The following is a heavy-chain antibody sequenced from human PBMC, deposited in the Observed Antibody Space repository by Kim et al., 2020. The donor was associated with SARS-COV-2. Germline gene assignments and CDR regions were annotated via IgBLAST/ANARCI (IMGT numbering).Heavy chain of an antibody. CDR3: ARDRSYYYGSGSDY. V-gene: IGHV1-69*01. Sequence: AQKFQGRVTITADESTSTAYMELSSLRSEDTAVYYCARDRSYYYGSGSDYWGQGTLVTVSS. J-gene: IGHJ4*02. D-gene: IGHD3-10*01.